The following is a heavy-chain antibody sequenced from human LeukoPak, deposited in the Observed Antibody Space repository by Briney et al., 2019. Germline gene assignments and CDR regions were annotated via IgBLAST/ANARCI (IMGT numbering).Heavy chain of an antibody. CDR1: GFTFSGYW. J-gene: IGHJ4*02. D-gene: IGHD2-8*01. CDR2: IKQDGSEK. V-gene: IGHV3-7*05. Sequence: GGSLRLSCAASGFTFSGYWMSWVRQAPGKGLEWVANIKQDGSEKYYVDSVKGRFTISRDNAKNSLSLQMNSLRVEDTAVYYCARRLLNYCDYWGQGTLVTVSS. CDR3: ARRLLNYCDY.